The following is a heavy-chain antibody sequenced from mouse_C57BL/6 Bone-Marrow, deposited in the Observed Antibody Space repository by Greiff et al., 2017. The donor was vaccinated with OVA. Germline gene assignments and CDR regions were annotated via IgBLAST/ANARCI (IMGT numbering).Heavy chain of an antibody. CDR2: INYDGSST. CDR3: ARFTTVVENFDY. J-gene: IGHJ2*01. CDR1: GFTFSDYY. D-gene: IGHD1-1*01. V-gene: IGHV5-16*01. Sequence: EVMLVESEGGLVQPGSSMKLSCTASGFTFSDYYMAWVRQVPEKGLEWVANINYDGSSTYYLDSLKSRFIISRDNAKNILYLQMSSLKSEDTATYYCARFTTVVENFDYWGQGTTLTVSS.